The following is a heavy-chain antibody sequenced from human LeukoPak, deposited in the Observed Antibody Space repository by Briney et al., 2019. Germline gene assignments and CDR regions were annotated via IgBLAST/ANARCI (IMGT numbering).Heavy chain of an antibody. J-gene: IGHJ4*02. Sequence: GRSLRLSCAASGLTFTTYVMHWVRQAPGQRLEWMGWINAGNGNTRYSQKFQGRVTITRDTSASTAFMDLTSLRSEDTAIYYCAREIDRDGYNRFFDYWGQGTLVTVSS. V-gene: IGHV1-3*01. CDR1: GLTFTTYV. CDR2: INAGNGNT. CDR3: AREIDRDGYNRFFDY. D-gene: IGHD5-24*01.